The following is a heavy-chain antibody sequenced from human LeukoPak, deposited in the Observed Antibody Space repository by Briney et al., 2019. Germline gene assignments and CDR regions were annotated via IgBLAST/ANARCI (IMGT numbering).Heavy chain of an antibody. V-gene: IGHV3-23*01. D-gene: IGHD5-18*01. J-gene: IGHJ4*02. CDR2: ISGNGGGT. Sequence: TGGSLRLSCAASGFTFSSFDMSWVRQAPGKGLEWISAISGNGGGTSYADSVKGRFTISRDNSKNMLFLQMNSLRVDDTAVYYCAKEAMVTDATDFDYWGQGTLITVSS. CDR1: GFTFSSFD. CDR3: AKEAMVTDATDFDY.